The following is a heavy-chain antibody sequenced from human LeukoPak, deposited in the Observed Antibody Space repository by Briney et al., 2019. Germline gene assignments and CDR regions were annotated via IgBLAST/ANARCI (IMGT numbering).Heavy chain of an antibody. CDR1: GFTFSSYW. J-gene: IGHJ3*02. D-gene: IGHD3-22*01. CDR3: ARENYSDSRSLDI. V-gene: IGHV3-74*01. CDR2: IDRDGNIT. Sequence: GSLRLSCAVSGFTFSSYWMLWVRQTPGKGLVWVSRIDRDGNITSYADSVKGRFTISRDNAKNTLYLQMNSLRAEDTAVYYCARENYSDSRSLDIWGQGTMVTVSS.